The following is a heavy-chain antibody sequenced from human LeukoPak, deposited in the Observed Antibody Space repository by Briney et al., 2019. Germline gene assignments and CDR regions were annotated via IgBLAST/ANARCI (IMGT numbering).Heavy chain of an antibody. V-gene: IGHV3-30*19. CDR1: GFIFSSYG. Sequence: GGSLRLSCVTSGFIFSSYGFHWVGQAPGKGLEGVAGISFDGSEKYYADSAKGRFSISTDYSRNTLYLEMNSLRADDTAVYYCVRSQLQYCTTTSCYVFDPWGQGTLVTVSS. CDR2: ISFDGSEK. D-gene: IGHD2-2*01. CDR3: VRSQLQYCTTTSCYVFDP. J-gene: IGHJ5*02.